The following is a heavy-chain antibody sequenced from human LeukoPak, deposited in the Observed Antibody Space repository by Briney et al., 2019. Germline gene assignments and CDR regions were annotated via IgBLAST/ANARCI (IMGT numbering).Heavy chain of an antibody. CDR2: INPNSGGT. J-gene: IGHJ4*02. CDR1: GYTFTGYY. D-gene: IGHD5-24*01. Sequence: ASVKVSCKASGYTFTGYYVHWVRRAPGQGLEWMGWINPNSGGTNYAQKFQGRVTMTRDTSISTAYMELSRLRSDDTAVYYCARSEVAQEMATITGKFDYWGQGTLVTVSS. CDR3: ARSEVAQEMATITGKFDY. V-gene: IGHV1-2*02.